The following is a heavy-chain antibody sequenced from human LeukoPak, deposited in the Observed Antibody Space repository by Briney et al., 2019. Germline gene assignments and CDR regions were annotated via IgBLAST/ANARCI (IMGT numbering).Heavy chain of an antibody. V-gene: IGHV3-21*06. CDR3: ARVSTAVSLAIDY. D-gene: IGHD6-13*01. CDR2: ISSSSTYI. CDR1: GFTFSNYN. Sequence: GGSLRLSCAASGFTFSNYNMNWVRQAPGKGLEWVSVISSSSTYIYYADSVKGRFTISRGNAKNSLYLQMNSLRAEDTAVYYCARVSTAVSLAIDYWGQGTLVTVST. J-gene: IGHJ4*02.